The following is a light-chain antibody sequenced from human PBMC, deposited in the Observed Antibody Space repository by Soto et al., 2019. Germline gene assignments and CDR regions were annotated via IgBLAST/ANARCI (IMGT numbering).Light chain of an antibody. CDR2: GNS. V-gene: IGLV1-40*01. Sequence: QSVLTQPPSVSGAPGQRVTISCTGSSSNIGAGYDVHWYQQLPGTAPKLLIYGNSNRPSGVPDRFSGSKSGTSASLAITGLQAEDEADYYCQSYESSRRYVFGTGTKLTVL. CDR3: QSYESSRRYV. CDR1: SSNIGAGYD. J-gene: IGLJ1*01.